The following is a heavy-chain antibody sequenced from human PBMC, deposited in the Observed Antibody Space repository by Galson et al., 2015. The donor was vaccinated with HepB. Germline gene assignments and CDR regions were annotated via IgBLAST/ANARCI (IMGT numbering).Heavy chain of an antibody. V-gene: IGHV5-51*01. CDR3: ARGGLAVTTFAYYYGMDV. D-gene: IGHD4-17*01. J-gene: IGHJ6*02. Sequence: QSGAEVKKPGESLKISCKGSGYSFTSYWIGWVRQMPGKGLEWMGIIYPGDSDTRYSPSFQGQVTISADKSISTAYLQWSSLKASDTAMYYCARGGLAVTTFAYYYGMDVWGQGTTVTVSS. CDR2: IYPGDSDT. CDR1: GYSFTSYW.